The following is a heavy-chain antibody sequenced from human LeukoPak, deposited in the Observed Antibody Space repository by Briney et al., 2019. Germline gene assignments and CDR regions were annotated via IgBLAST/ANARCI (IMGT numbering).Heavy chain of an antibody. Sequence: SVKVSCKASGGTFSSYAISWVRQAPGQGLEWMERIIPIFGTANYAQKFQGRVTITTDESTSTAYMELSSLRSEDTAVYYCARLGYYDSSGYYRVGAFDIWGQGTMVTVPS. CDR2: IIPIFGTA. V-gene: IGHV1-69*05. CDR3: ARLGYYDSSGYYRVGAFDI. D-gene: IGHD3-22*01. CDR1: GGTFSSYA. J-gene: IGHJ3*02.